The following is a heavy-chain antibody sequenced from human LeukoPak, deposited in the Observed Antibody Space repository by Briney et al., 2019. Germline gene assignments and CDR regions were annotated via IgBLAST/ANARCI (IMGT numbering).Heavy chain of an antibody. CDR2: IYPGDSDT. V-gene: IGHV5-51*01. CDR3: ARRSGGCGGDCYPYYYGMDV. D-gene: IGHD2-21*02. Sequence: GESLKISCKGSGYSFTKFWIGWVRQMPGKGLEWMGIIYPGDSDTRYSPSFQGQVTISADKSISTAYLQWSSLKASDTAMYYCARRSGGCGGDCYPYYYGMDVWGQGTTVTVSS. CDR1: GYSFTKFW. J-gene: IGHJ6*02.